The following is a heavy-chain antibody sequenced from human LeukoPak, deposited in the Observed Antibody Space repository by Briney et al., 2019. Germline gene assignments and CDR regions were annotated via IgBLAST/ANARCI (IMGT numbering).Heavy chain of an antibody. D-gene: IGHD3-22*01. CDR2: ISGSGGST. CDR1: GFTFSSYA. CDR3: ATSMIVVVNDAFDI. J-gene: IGHJ3*02. Sequence: GGSLRLSCAASGFTFSSYAMSWVRQAPGKGLEWVSAISGSGGSTYYADPVKGRFNTSRDNSKNTLYLQMNSLRAEDTAVYYCATSMIVVVNDAFDIWGQGTMVTVSS. V-gene: IGHV3-23*01.